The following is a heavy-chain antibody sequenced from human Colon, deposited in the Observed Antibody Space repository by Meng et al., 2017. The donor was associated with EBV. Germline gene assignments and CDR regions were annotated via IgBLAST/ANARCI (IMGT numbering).Heavy chain of an antibody. CDR1: GGSITSTSSY. CDR3: VISSHN. Sequence: QRSGPELVNPSEPLALTCTITGGSITSTSSYWGWVRQPPGKGLEWIGSIYYRGSTNYNPSLKSRISMSVDMSKNQFSLKVNSVTAADTAIYYCVISSHNWGQGTLVTVSS. D-gene: IGHD3-3*02. V-gene: IGHV4-39*07. J-gene: IGHJ4*02. CDR2: IYYRGST.